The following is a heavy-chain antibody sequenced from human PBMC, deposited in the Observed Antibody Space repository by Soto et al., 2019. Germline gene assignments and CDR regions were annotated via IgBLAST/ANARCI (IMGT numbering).Heavy chain of an antibody. V-gene: IGHV3-21*01. Sequence: EVQLVESGGGLVKPGGSLRLSCAASGFTFSSYSMNWVRQAPGKGLEWVSSISSSSSYIYYADSVKGRFTIPRDNAKNSLYLQMNSLRAEDTAVYYCAPKGHYYYYYMDVWGKGTTVTVSS. CDR1: GFTFSSYS. J-gene: IGHJ6*03. CDR3: APKGHYYYYYMDV. CDR2: ISSSSSYI.